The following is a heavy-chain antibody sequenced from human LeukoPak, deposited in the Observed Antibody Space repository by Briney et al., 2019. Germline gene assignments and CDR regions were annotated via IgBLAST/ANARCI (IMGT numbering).Heavy chain of an antibody. CDR3: AAGFVVSDPYSYDNSGPMAFDC. V-gene: IGHV1-58*02. J-gene: IGHJ4*02. CDR1: GFTFASSG. D-gene: IGHD3-22*01. CDR2: IVVGSGNT. Sequence: SVKVSCKASGFTFASSGIQWVRQARGQRLEWIGWIVVGSGNTNYTQKFQERVTITRDMSTSIAYMELSSLRSDDTAVYYCAAGFVVSDPYSYDNSGPMAFDCWGQGTLVTVSS.